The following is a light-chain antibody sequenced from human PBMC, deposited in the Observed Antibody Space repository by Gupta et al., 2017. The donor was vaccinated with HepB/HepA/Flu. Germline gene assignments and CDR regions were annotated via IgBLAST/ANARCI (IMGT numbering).Light chain of an antibody. CDR3: QQDSSWPIA. J-gene: IGKJ4*01. Sequence: TVMTQSPSTLSGSPGERATLPCRASQSVGNNLPWYQQRRGQAPRLLIYHVSIRATGLPPRFSGNGSGTEFTLTISSLQSEDFAVYYCQQDSSWPIAFGRGTEVEIK. V-gene: IGKV3-15*01. CDR2: HVS. CDR1: QSVGNN.